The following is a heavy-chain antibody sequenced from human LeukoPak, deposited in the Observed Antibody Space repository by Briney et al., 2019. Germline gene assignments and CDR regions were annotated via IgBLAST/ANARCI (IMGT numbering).Heavy chain of an antibody. Sequence: GGSLRLSCAASGFTFSSYWMSWVRQAPGKGLERVANIKQDGSEKDYVDSMKGRFTISRDNAKNSLYLQMNSLRAEDTAVYYCARDRPESGYDNDYWGQGTLVTVSS. CDR2: IKQDGSEK. V-gene: IGHV3-7*01. CDR1: GFTFSSYW. CDR3: ARDRPESGYDNDY. D-gene: IGHD5-12*01. J-gene: IGHJ4*02.